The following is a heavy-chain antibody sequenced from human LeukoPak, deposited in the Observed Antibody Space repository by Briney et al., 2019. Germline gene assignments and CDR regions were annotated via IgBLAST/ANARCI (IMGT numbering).Heavy chain of an antibody. CDR3: ARSTYYYDSSGYRFDY. D-gene: IGHD3-22*01. V-gene: IGHV1-69*13. J-gene: IGHJ4*02. Sequence: SVKVSCKASGGTFSSYAISWVRQAPGQGLEWMGGIIPIFGTANYAQKFQGRVTITADESTSTAYMELSSLRSEDTAVYYCARSTYYYDSSGYRFDYWGQGTLVTVSS. CDR1: GGTFSSYA. CDR2: IIPIFGTA.